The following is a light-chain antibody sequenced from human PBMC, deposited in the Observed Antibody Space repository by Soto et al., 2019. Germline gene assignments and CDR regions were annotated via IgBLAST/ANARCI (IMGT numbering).Light chain of an antibody. CDR2: LGS. V-gene: IGKV2-28*01. Sequence: DIVMTQSPLSLPVTPGEPASISCRSSQSLLQSNGYTYLDWYLQKPGQSQQLLIYLGSNRSSVVPDRFSGSGSGTDFTLKISRVEAEEVGVYYCMQALQTPLFGQGTRLDIK. J-gene: IGKJ5*01. CDR1: QSLLQSNGYTY. CDR3: MQALQTPL.